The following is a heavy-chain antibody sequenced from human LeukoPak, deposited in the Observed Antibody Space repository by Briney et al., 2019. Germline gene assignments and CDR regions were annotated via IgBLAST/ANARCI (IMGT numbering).Heavy chain of an antibody. D-gene: IGHD3-10*01. CDR2: IYHSGST. V-gene: IGHV4-38-2*02. J-gene: IGHJ4*02. Sequence: SETLSLTCTVSGYSISSGYYWGWIRQPPGKGLEWIGSIYHSGSTYYNPSLKSRVTISVDTSKNQFSLRLSSVTAADTAMYYCARGEFDFDYWGQGIQVTVSS. CDR3: ARGEFDFDY. CDR1: GYSISSGYY.